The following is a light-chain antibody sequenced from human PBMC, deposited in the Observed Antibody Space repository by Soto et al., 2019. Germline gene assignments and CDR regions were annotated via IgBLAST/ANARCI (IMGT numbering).Light chain of an antibody. CDR3: QQYGSSPRT. Sequence: PGERATLSCRASQSVSSSSLAWYQQKRGQAPRLLIHGASSRATGIPDRFSGSGSGTDFTLTISRLEPEDFAVYYCQQYGSSPRTFGQGTKVDIX. V-gene: IGKV3-20*01. CDR2: GAS. CDR1: QSVSSSS. J-gene: IGKJ1*01.